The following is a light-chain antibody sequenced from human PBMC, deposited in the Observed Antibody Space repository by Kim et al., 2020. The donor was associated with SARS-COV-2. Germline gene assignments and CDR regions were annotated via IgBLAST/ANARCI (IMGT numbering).Light chain of an antibody. J-gene: IGKJ4*01. CDR2: TTS. Sequence: DIQMTQSPSSLSASVGDRVTITCRASQGISNSLAWYQQKSGKAPNLLLYTTSTLQSGVPSRFSGSGSGTDYTLTISSLQPEDFATYYCQQYYSVPPTFGGGTKVDIK. V-gene: IGKV1-NL1*01. CDR3: QQYYSVPPT. CDR1: QGISNS.